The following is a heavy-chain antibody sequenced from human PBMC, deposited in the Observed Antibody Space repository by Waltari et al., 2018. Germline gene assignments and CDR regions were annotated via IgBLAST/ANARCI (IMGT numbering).Heavy chain of an antibody. V-gene: IGHV5-51*01. CDR1: GYSFTSYW. Sequence: EVQLVQSGAEVKKPGESLKISCKGSGYSFTSYWIGWVRQMPGKGLEWMGIIYPGYSDTRYSPSFQGQVTISADKSISTAYLQWSSLKASDTAMYYCARHFWQWLPYGDAFDIWGQGTMVTVSS. J-gene: IGHJ3*02. D-gene: IGHD6-19*01. CDR2: IYPGYSDT. CDR3: ARHFWQWLPYGDAFDI.